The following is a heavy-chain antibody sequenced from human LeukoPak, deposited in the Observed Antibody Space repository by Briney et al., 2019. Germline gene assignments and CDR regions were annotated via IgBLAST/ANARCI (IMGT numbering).Heavy chain of an antibody. V-gene: IGHV7-4-1*02. CDR3: ARGDIAVAGGEFDY. CDR2: INTNTGNP. J-gene: IGHJ4*02. D-gene: IGHD6-19*01. CDR1: GYTFTSYA. Sequence: GASVKVFCKASGYTFTSYAMNGVRRDLGQELEWMGGINTNTGNPTYAQGFTGRFVFSLATSVSTAYLQISSLKAEDTAVYYCARGDIAVAGGEFDYWGQGTLVTVSS.